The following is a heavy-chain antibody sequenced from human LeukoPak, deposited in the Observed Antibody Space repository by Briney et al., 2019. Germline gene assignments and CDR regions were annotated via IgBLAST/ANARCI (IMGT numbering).Heavy chain of an antibody. CDR1: GDSVSSNSAT. J-gene: IGHJ4*02. V-gene: IGHV6-1*01. D-gene: IGHD6-13*01. CDR3: ARVRFPYPASAGLDY. CDR2: TYYRSKWYN. Sequence: PSQTLSLTCAISGDSVSSNSATWNWIRQSPSRGLEWLGRTYYRSKWYNDYAGSVKSRITINSDTSKNQLSLQLNSVTPEDTAAYYCARVRFPYPASAGLDYWGQGTLVTVSS.